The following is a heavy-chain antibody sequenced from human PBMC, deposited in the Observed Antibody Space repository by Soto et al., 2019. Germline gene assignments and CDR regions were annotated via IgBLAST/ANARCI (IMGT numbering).Heavy chain of an antibody. Sequence: SETLSLTCTVSGGSISSSSYYWGWIRQPPGKGLEWIGSIYYSGSTYYNPSLKSRVTISVDTSKNQFSLKLSSVTAADTAVYYCARHPFGEQWLDFDYWGQGTLVTVSS. CDR2: IYYSGST. CDR3: ARHPFGEQWLDFDY. J-gene: IGHJ4*02. V-gene: IGHV4-39*01. D-gene: IGHD6-19*01. CDR1: GGSISSSSYY.